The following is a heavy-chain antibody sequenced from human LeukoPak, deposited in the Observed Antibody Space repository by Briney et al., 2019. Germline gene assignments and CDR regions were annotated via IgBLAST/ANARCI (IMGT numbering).Heavy chain of an antibody. J-gene: IGHJ4*02. CDR2: IIPILGIA. D-gene: IGHD3-3*01. Sequence: SVKVSCKASGGTFSSYTISWVRQAPGQGLEWMGRIIPILGIANYAQKFQGRVTITADKSTSTAYMELSSLRSEDTAVYYCARTLGALYYDFWSGPDPYYFDYWGQGTLVTVSS. CDR1: GGTFSSYT. V-gene: IGHV1-69*02. CDR3: ARTLGALYYDFWSGPDPYYFDY.